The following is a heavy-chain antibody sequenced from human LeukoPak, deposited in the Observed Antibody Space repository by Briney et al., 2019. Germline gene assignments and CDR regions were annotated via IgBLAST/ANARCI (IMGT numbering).Heavy chain of an antibody. CDR3: ARDGQAFNSNWDYFEY. D-gene: IGHD7-27*01. Sequence: GSLSLSCVASGFTFDTFAMSWVRPAPGKGLEWVSGIANTETYYSDSVKGRFTISRDNSKSSIYLHMSNLRAEDTALYYCARDGQAFNSNWDYFEYWGQGTPVTVSS. CDR2: IANTET. CDR1: GFTFDTFA. V-gene: IGHV3-23*01. J-gene: IGHJ4*02.